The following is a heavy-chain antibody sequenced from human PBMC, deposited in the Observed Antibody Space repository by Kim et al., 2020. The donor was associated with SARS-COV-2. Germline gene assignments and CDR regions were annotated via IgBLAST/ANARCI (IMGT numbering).Heavy chain of an antibody. Sequence: GGSLRLSCVASGFTFDIYAMSWVRQAPGKGLEWVAVISGGGVNKFYADSVRGRFTIYRDNSKNTLFLQMNSLRDEDTALYYCAKVVIMDGYNYYYYYGMDVWGVGTTVTVSS. V-gene: IGHV3-23*01. CDR2: ISGGGVNK. D-gene: IGHD2-21*01. J-gene: IGHJ6*04. CDR3: AKVVIMDGYNYYYYYGMDV. CDR1: GFTFDIYA.